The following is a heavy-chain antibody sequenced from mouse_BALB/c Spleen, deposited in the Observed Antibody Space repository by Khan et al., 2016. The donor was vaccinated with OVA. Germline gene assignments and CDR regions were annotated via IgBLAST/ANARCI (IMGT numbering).Heavy chain of an antibody. J-gene: IGHJ3*01. D-gene: IGHD2-10*02. Sequence: VQLQQSGAELVKPGASVKLSCTASGFNIKDTYMHWVKQRPEQGLEWIGRIDPANGNTKYAPKFQGKATITADTSSNTAYLQLSSLTSEDTAVYYCARDQYGNYPAWLAYWGQGTLVTVSA. CDR2: IDPANGNT. V-gene: IGHV14-3*02. CDR3: ARDQYGNYPAWLAY. CDR1: GFNIKDTY.